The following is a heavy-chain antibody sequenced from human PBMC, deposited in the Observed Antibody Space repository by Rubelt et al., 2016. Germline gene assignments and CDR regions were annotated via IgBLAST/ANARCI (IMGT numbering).Heavy chain of an antibody. CDR2: IWSDGRNI. D-gene: IGHD3-9*01. Sequence: VQVVESGGGSVQPGGSLKLSCAASGLSFSNYGMHWVRQAPGKGLEWLAVIWSDGRNIVYLPSVKGRFTLSRDLSKNTIYLYMNNLGAEDTAVYYCVRVDYDVLTGPNHYYGVDVWGQGTTVTVS. J-gene: IGHJ6*02. CDR1: GLSFSNYG. V-gene: IGHV3-33*08. CDR3: VRVDYDVLTGPNHYYGVDV.